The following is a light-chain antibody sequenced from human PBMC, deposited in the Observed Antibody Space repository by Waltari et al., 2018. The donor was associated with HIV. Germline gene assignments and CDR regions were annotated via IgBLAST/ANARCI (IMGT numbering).Light chain of an antibody. V-gene: IGLV1-51*01. CDR2: DNH. Sequence: QSVLTQPPSVSAAAGQKVTISCSGSSSNIGNNYVSWYQQLPGTAPKLLIYDNHKRPSRIPDRFSGSKSVTSATLGIAGLQTGDEADYYCGTWDGAYVVFGGGTKLTVL. CDR3: GTWDGAYVV. J-gene: IGLJ2*01. CDR1: SSNIGNNY.